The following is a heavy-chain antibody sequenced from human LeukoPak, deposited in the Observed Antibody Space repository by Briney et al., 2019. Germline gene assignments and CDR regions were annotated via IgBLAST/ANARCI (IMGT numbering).Heavy chain of an antibody. CDR2: IYYSGST. Sequence: PSETLSLTCTVSGGSISSYYWSWIRQPPGKGLEWIGYIYYSGSTNYNPSLKSRVTISVDTSKNQFSLKLSSVTAADTAVYYCARTNPDILTGYYRPYYFAYWGQGTLVTVSS. CDR3: ARTNPDILTGYYRPYYFAY. D-gene: IGHD3-9*01. CDR1: GGSISSYY. V-gene: IGHV4-59*01. J-gene: IGHJ4*02.